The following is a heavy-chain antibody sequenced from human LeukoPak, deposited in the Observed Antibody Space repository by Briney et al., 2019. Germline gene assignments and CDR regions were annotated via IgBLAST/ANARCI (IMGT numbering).Heavy chain of an antibody. Sequence: GGSLRLSCAASGFTLSSHWMHWVRHAPGKGLVWVSRINSDGSSTSYADSVKGRFTFSRDNAKNTLYLQINSLRAEDTAVYYCARDDRSGYFDYWGQGALVTVSS. CDR2: INSDGSST. CDR1: GFTLSSHW. V-gene: IGHV3-74*01. J-gene: IGHJ4*02. CDR3: ARDDRSGYFDY. D-gene: IGHD3-3*01.